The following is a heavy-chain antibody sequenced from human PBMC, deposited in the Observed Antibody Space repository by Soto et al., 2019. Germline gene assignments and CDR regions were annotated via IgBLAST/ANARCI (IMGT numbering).Heavy chain of an antibody. Sequence: QVHLVESGGGVVQPGTSLRLSCAASGFTISTHGMHWVRQAPGKGLEWVANIWYDGGNKFYADSVKGRFTISKDNSKNTLYVQMNSLRAEDTAVYYCAAATTWNFHFHYWGQGTQVTVSS. CDR3: AAATTWNFHFHY. J-gene: IGHJ4*02. CDR1: GFTISTHG. CDR2: IWYDGGNK. D-gene: IGHD1-7*01. V-gene: IGHV3-33*01.